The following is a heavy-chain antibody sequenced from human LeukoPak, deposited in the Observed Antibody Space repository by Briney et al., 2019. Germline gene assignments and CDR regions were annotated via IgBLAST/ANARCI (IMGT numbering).Heavy chain of an antibody. Sequence: QSGGSLRLSCAASGFTFSSYAMSWVRQAPGKGLEWVSGISGSGGRTYYADSVKGRFTISRDNSKNTLYLQTNSLSADDAAVYYCEKKDGATTSFDYWGQGTLVTVSS. CDR2: ISGSGGRT. V-gene: IGHV3-23*01. CDR3: EKKDGATTSFDY. J-gene: IGHJ4*02. D-gene: IGHD5-12*01. CDR1: GFTFSSYA.